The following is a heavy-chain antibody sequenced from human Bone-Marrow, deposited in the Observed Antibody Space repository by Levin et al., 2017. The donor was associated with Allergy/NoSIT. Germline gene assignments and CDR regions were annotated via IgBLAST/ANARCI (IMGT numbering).Heavy chain of an antibody. Sequence: GGSLRLSCAASGFTFSSYAMHWVRQAPGKGLEWVAVISYDGSNKYYADSVKGRFTISRDNSKNTLYLQMNSLRAEDTAVYYCARDGVTMVQGFLHGYYYYYYMDVWGKGTTVTVSS. J-gene: IGHJ6*03. CDR1: GFTFSSYA. CDR2: ISYDGSNK. CDR3: ARDGVTMVQGFLHGYYYYYYMDV. V-gene: IGHV3-30-3*01. D-gene: IGHD3-10*01.